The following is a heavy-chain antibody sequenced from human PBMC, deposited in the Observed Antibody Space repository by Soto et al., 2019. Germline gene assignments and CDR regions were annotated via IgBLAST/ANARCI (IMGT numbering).Heavy chain of an antibody. CDR1: GLTFSISW. J-gene: IGHJ3*02. CDR2: INPAGNVQ. V-gene: IGHV3-7*01. Sequence: VQLVESGGGLVQPGESLRLSCTASGLTFSISWMTWVRQAPGEGLEWVSNINPAGNVQHYTDSVKERFTISRDNAKNSRFLQMSGLRVEDTAGYYCATANTPSAFDMWGQGTMVTVSS. CDR3: ATANTPSAFDM.